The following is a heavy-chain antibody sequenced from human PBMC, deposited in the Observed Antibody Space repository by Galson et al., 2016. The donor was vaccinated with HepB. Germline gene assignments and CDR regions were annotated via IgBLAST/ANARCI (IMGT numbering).Heavy chain of an antibody. J-gene: IGHJ4*02. V-gene: IGHV4-39*01. CDR3: ARPINMASDY. CDR2: IYYRGNT. CDR1: GGSISSGSYF. Sequence: SETLSLTCTVSGGSISSGSYFWSWVRQPPGKGLEWIGNIYYRGNTYYNPSLNSRVTISVDTSKNQFSLELSSVTAADTAVYYCARPINMASDYWCQGYLVTVPS. D-gene: IGHD5-24*01.